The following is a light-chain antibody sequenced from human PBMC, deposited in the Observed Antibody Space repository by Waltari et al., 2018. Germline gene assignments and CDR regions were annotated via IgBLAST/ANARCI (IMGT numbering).Light chain of an antibody. CDR3: QQYHNVPIT. CDR1: QDISNY. Sequence: DIQMTQSPSSLSASVGDRVTITCQASQDISNYLNWYQQKPGKAPKLLIFDASNLETGVPSRFSGSGSGTDFTFAISSLQPEDIATYYCQQYHNVPITFGQGTRLEIK. CDR2: DAS. V-gene: IGKV1-33*01. J-gene: IGKJ5*01.